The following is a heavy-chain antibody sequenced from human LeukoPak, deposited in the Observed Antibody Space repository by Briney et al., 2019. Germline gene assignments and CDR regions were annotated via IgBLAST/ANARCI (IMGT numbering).Heavy chain of an antibody. V-gene: IGHV4-59*08. J-gene: IGHJ4*02. CDR2: IYYSGST. CDR1: GVSIRSYY. D-gene: IGHD3-10*01. CDR3: ARQGAGVPFDY. Sequence: SSETLSLTCTVSGVSIRSYYWSWIRQPPGKGLEWIGYIYYSGSTNYNPSLKSRVTISVDTSKNQFSLKLSSVTAADTAVYYCARQGAGVPFDYWGRGTLVTVSS.